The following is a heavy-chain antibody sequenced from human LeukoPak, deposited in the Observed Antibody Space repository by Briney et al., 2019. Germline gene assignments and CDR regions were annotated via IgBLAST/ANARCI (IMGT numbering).Heavy chain of an antibody. V-gene: IGHV4-30-2*01. CDR1: GGSISSGGYS. CDR3: ARRSYCSSTSCYGWFDP. Sequence: SETLSLTCAVSGGSISSGGYSWSWIRQPPGKGLEWIGYIYHSGSTYYNPSLKSRVTISVDRSKNQFSLKLSSVTAADTAVYYCARRSYCSSTSCYGWFDPWGQGTLVTVSS. CDR2: IYHSGST. D-gene: IGHD2-2*01. J-gene: IGHJ5*02.